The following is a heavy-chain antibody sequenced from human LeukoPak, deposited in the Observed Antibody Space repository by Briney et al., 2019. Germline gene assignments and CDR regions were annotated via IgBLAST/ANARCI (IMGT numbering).Heavy chain of an antibody. V-gene: IGHV3-7*01. D-gene: IGHD3-10*01. Sequence: GGSLRPSCAASGFTFSSYWMSWVRQAPGKGLEWVANIKQDGSEKYYVDSVKGRFTISRDNAKNSLYLQMNSLRAEDTAVYYCARVQGYYYASGSSYYFDYWGQGTLVTVSS. CDR1: GFTFSSYW. CDR3: ARVQGYYYASGSSYYFDY. J-gene: IGHJ4*02. CDR2: IKQDGSEK.